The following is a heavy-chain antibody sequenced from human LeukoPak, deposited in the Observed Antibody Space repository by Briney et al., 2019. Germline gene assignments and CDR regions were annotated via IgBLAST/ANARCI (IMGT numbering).Heavy chain of an antibody. CDR2: ISYDGSNK. CDR1: GFTFSSYG. CDR3: AKDRGSWRSDYWFYSLDV. D-gene: IGHD1-26*01. V-gene: IGHV3-30*18. Sequence: PGGSLRLSCAASGFTFSSYGMHWVRQAPGKGLEWVTFISYDGSNKYYADSVKGRFTISRDNSKNTLYLQMNSLRAEDTAVYYCAKDRGSWRSDYWFYSLDVWGQGTTVTVSS. J-gene: IGHJ6*02.